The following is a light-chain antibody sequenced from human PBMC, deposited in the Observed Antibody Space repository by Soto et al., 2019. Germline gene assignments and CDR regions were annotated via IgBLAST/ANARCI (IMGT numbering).Light chain of an antibody. CDR3: SSYTSSSTLV. CDR1: SSDVGGYNY. J-gene: IGLJ3*02. V-gene: IGLV2-14*01. CDR2: EVS. Sequence: QSALTQPASVSGSPGQSITISCTGTSSDVGGYNYVPWYQQHPGKAPKLMIYEVSNRPSGVSNRFSGSKSGNTASLTISGLQAEDEADYYCSSYTSSSTLVFGGGTKVTV.